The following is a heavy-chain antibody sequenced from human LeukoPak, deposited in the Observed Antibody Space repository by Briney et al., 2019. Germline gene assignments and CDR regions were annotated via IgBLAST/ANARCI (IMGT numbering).Heavy chain of an antibody. CDR3: ARSPNYYDSSGFWFDP. Sequence: SETLSLTCTVSGGSISSHYWSWIRQPPGKGLEWIRYIYYSGSTNYNPSLKSRVTISVDTSKNQFSLKLSSVTAADTAVYYCARSPNYYDSSGFWFDPWGQGTLVTVSS. V-gene: IGHV4-59*11. D-gene: IGHD3-22*01. CDR2: IYYSGST. CDR1: GGSISSHY. J-gene: IGHJ5*02.